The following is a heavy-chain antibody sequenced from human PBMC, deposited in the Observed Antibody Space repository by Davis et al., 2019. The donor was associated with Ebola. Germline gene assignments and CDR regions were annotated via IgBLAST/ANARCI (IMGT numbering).Heavy chain of an antibody. CDR3: ARGPSYRSSKWDWFDP. J-gene: IGHJ5*02. Sequence: ASVKVSCRASGYTFTSYDINWVRQATGQGLEWMGWMNPNSGNTGYAQKFQGRVTMTRDTSIGTAYMELSSLRYEDTAVYYCARGPSYRSSKWDWFDPWGQGTLVAVSS. CDR1: GYTFTSYD. V-gene: IGHV1-8*01. D-gene: IGHD6-6*01. CDR2: MNPNSGNT.